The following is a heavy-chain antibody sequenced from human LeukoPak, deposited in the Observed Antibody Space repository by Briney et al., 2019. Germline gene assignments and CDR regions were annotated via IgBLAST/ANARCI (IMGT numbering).Heavy chain of an antibody. V-gene: IGHV1-24*01. J-gene: IGHJ4*02. CDR3: ATDRYCSSTSCYLTTVTMYY. CDR1: GYTFTGYY. Sequence: GASVKVSCKASGYTFTGYYMHWVRQAPGQGLEWMGGFDPEDGETIYAQKFQGRVTMTEDTSTDTAYMELSSLRSEDTAVYYCATDRYCSSTSCYLTTVTMYYWGQGTLVTVSS. CDR2: FDPEDGET. D-gene: IGHD2-2*01.